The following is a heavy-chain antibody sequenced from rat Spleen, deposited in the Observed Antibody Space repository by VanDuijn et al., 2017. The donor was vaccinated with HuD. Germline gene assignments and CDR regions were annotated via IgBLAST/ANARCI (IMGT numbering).Heavy chain of an antibody. V-gene: IGHV3-1*01. CDR3: ARSRYFDF. CDR1: GYSITLNY. J-gene: IGHJ1*01. Sequence: EVELQESGPGLVKPSQSLSLTCSVTGYSITLNYWGWIRKFPGNKMEWMGYISYSGSTSYNPSLKSRISIARDTSKNQFFLQLNSVTTEDTATYYCARSRYFDFWGPGTMVTVSS. CDR2: ISYSGST.